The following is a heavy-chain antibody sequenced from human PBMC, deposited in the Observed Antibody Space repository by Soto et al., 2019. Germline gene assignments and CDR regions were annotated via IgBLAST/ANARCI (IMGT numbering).Heavy chain of an antibody. CDR2: INPNSGGT. D-gene: IGHD1-1*01. Sequence: VKVSCKATGYTFSDYYIHWVRQAPGQGLEWMGWINPNSGGTKYAPKFQGGVTMTRDTSITTAYMELSRLRSGDTAVYYCAKEPATAKPEGVDFWGQGTLVTVSS. CDR3: AKEPATAKPEGVDF. V-gene: IGHV1-2*02. J-gene: IGHJ4*02. CDR1: GYTFSDYY.